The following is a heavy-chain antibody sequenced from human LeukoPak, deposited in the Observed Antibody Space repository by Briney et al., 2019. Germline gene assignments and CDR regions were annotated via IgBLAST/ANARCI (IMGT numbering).Heavy chain of an antibody. CDR3: ARARYETRIWPKSRYDYYHYMDV. CDR2: INAGNGNT. Sequence: ASVKLSCKASGYTFTSYTIHWVRQAPGQRLEWMGWINAGNGNTKYSQEFQDRVTITRDTSASTAYMELSSLRSEDMAVYYCARARYETRIWPKSRYDYYHYMDVWGKGTTVTVSS. J-gene: IGHJ6*03. CDR1: GYTFTSYT. V-gene: IGHV1-3*03. D-gene: IGHD3-3*01.